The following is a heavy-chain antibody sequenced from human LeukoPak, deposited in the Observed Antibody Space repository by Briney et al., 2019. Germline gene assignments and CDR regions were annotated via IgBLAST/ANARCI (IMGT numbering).Heavy chain of an antibody. D-gene: IGHD5-18*01. CDR3: GRRNKFARACGYSYGYGY. CDR2: INHSGST. Sequence: SDTLSLTCAVYGGSFSRYYWSWIRQPPGKGREGIGEINHSGSTNHNPSLKSRVTISVDTSKNQFSLKLSSVTAADTDVDYCGRRNKFARACGYSYGYGYWGQGTLVSVST. V-gene: IGHV4-34*01. CDR1: GGSFSRYY. J-gene: IGHJ4*02.